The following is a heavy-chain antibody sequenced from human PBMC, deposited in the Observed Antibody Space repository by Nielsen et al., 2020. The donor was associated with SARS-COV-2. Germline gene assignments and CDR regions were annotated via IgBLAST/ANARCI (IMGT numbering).Heavy chain of an antibody. CDR2: IYFSWRT. Sequence: SETLSLTCTVSGGSISSGGYYWSWIRHHPVQGLEWIGYIYFSWRTCYNPSLKSRVTISVDTSKNQFSLSLRSVTAADTAVYYCARESSGYDHYNYGMDVWGQGTTVTVSS. CDR1: GGSISSGGYY. D-gene: IGHD5-12*01. V-gene: IGHV4-31*03. CDR3: ARESSGYDHYNYGMDV. J-gene: IGHJ6*02.